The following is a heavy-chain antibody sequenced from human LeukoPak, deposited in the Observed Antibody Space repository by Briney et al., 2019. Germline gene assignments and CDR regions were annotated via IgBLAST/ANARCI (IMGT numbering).Heavy chain of an antibody. D-gene: IGHD3-3*01. CDR3: ARPSYYDFWSGHYYMDV. CDR1: GGSISSSSYY. V-gene: IGHV4-39*01. J-gene: IGHJ6*03. Sequence: SETLSLTCTVSGGSISSSSYYWGWVRQPPGKGLEGIGSIYYSGSTYYNPSLKSRVTISVDTSKNQFSLKLSSVTAADTAVYYCARPSYYDFWSGHYYMDVWGKGTTVTVSS. CDR2: IYYSGST.